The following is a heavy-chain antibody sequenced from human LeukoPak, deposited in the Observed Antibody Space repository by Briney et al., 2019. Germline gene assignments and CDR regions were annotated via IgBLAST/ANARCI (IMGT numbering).Heavy chain of an antibody. D-gene: IGHD5-12*01. CDR3: ARNGNSGYDSLDY. CDR2: ISSRSIYI. CDR1: GFTYNIYS. V-gene: IGHV3-21*01. Sequence: PGGSLRLSCAASGFTYNIYSMNWVRQVPGKGLEWVASISSRSIYIYYADSVRGRFTISRDNAKNSLYLQMNSLRAEDTAVYYCARNGNSGYDSLDYWGQGTLVTVSS. J-gene: IGHJ4*02.